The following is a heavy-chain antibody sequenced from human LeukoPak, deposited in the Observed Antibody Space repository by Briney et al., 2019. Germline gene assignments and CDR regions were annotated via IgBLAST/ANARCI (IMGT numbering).Heavy chain of an antibody. Sequence: GGSLRLSCAASGFTISSYWMSWVRQAPGKGLEWVANIKQDGSEKYYVDSVKGRFTISRDNAKNSLYLQMNSLRAEDTAVYYCARVLWLVPDYWGQGTLVTVSS. CDR2: IKQDGSEK. D-gene: IGHD6-19*01. V-gene: IGHV3-7*01. CDR3: ARVLWLVPDY. J-gene: IGHJ4*02. CDR1: GFTISSYW.